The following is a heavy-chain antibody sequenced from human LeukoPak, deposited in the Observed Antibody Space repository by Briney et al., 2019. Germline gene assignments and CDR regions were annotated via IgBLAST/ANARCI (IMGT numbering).Heavy chain of an antibody. Sequence: PGGSLRLSCAASGFSFSGYGMHWVRQAPGKGLEWVSFIRYDGTDKYYPDSVKGRFTIFRDNSKNTLYLQMNSLRAEDTAIYYCAKDGSYDYVWGSPDYWGQGTLVTVSS. CDR3: AKDGSYDYVWGSPDY. V-gene: IGHV3-30*02. CDR1: GFSFSGYG. CDR2: IRYDGTDK. J-gene: IGHJ4*02. D-gene: IGHD3-16*01.